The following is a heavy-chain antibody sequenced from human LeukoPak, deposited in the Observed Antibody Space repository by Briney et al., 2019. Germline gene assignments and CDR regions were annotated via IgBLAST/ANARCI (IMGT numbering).Heavy chain of an antibody. D-gene: IGHD2-15*01. Sequence: GGSLRLSCAASGFTFDDYAMHWVRQAPGKGLEWVSGISWNSGSIGYADSVKGRFTISRDNAKNSLYLQMNSLRAEDTAVYYCARDFTGVLGYCSGGSCPKLDYWGQGTLVNVSS. CDR1: GFTFDDYA. V-gene: IGHV3-9*01. J-gene: IGHJ4*02. CDR2: ISWNSGSI. CDR3: ARDFTGVLGYCSGGSCPKLDY.